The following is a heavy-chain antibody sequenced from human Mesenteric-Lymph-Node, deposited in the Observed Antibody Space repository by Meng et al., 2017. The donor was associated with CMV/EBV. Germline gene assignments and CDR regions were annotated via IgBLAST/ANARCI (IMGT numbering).Heavy chain of an antibody. V-gene: IGHV3-48*04. CDR1: GYTFSSYG. Sequence: GESLKISCSASGYTFSSYGMHWVRQAPGKGLEWVSCIVTSGSGDTSIYYADSVKGRFTISRDNAENSLYLQMNNLRAEDTATYYCTRGRYGSSSGYFDYWGQGTLVTVSS. CDR2: IVTSGSGDTSI. CDR3: TRGRYGSSSGYFDY. J-gene: IGHJ4*02. D-gene: IGHD6-6*01.